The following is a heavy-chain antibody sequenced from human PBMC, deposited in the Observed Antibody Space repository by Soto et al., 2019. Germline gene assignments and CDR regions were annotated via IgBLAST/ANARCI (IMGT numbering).Heavy chain of an antibody. CDR2: INHNSGGT. CDR1: GYTFTGYY. CDR3: AKGDYGSGSFAFFDY. J-gene: IGHJ4*02. D-gene: IGHD3-10*01. V-gene: IGHV1-2*02. Sequence: QVQLVQSGAEVKKPGASVKVSCKASGYTFTGYYMHWVRQAPGQGLERMGWINHNSGGTSYTKKFQGRVTMTRDTSIRNAHMERRRLRSDDTAVYDCAKGDYGSGSFAFFDYWGQGTLVTVSS.